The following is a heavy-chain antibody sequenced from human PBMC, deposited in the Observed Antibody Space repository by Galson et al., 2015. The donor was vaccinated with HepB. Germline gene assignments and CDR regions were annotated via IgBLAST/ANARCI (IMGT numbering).Heavy chain of an antibody. Sequence: SLRLSCAASGFTFNDYTMHWVRQAPGKGLEWVSLMRWGGSNTSYVDSVKGRFTISRDNTKNTLYLQMNSLTTEDTAFYYCIKEMERYSFGYFDYWGQGSLVTVSS. D-gene: IGHD1-1*01. V-gene: IGHV3-43*01. CDR2: MRWGGSNT. CDR3: IKEMERYSFGYFDY. J-gene: IGHJ4*02. CDR1: GFTFNDYT.